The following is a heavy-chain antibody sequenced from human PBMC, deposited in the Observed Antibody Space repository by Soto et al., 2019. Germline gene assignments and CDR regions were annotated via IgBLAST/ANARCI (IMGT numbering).Heavy chain of an antibody. Sequence: SETLSLTCTVSGGSISSYYWSWIRQPPGKGLEWIGYMYYGGRTNYNPSLKSRVTISVDTSKMQVSLKLSSVTAADTAVYFCARGTPSPLIVRGSRGPWFDPWGQGTLVTVSS. J-gene: IGHJ5*02. D-gene: IGHD1-26*01. V-gene: IGHV4-59*08. CDR2: MYYGGRT. CDR1: GGSISSYY. CDR3: ARGTPSPLIVRGSRGPWFDP.